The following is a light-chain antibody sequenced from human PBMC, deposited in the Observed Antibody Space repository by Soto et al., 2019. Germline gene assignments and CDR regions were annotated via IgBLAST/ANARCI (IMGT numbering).Light chain of an antibody. V-gene: IGLV3-1*01. J-gene: IGLJ1*01. CDR3: QAWDSSTYV. CDR2: QDS. CDR1: KLGDKY. Sequence: SYELTQPPSVSVSPGQTASITCSGDKLGDKYACWYQQKPGQSPVLVIYQDSKRPSGIPERFSGSNSGNTATLTISGTQARDEADYYCQAWDSSTYVFGTGTKLTV.